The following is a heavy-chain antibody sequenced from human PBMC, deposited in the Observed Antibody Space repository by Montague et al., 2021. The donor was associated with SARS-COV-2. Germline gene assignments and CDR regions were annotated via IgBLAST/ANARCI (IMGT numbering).Heavy chain of an antibody. Sequence: SLRLSCAASGFIFSSYEMNWVRQAPGKGLEWISYISSSGGGSTXXXTXXXKGRFTISRDNAENSLYLQMNSLRVEDTAIYYCARDRDWDDWCGMDVWGQGTTVTVSS. CDR3: ARDRDWDDWCGMDV. J-gene: IGHJ6*02. CDR1: GFIFSSYE. CDR2: ISSSGGGSTX. D-gene: IGHD2-21*02. V-gene: IGHV3-48*03.